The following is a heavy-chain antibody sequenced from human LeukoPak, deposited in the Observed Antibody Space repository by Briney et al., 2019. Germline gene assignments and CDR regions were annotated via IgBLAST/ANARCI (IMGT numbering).Heavy chain of an antibody. D-gene: IGHD5-24*01. J-gene: IGHJ4*02. CDR3: AKGVATVNY. Sequence: GGSLRLSCAASGFIVSSNYMSWVRQAPGKGLEWVSVIYSGGSTYYADSVKGRFTIFRDNSKNTLYLQMNSLRAEDTAVYYCAKGVATVNYWGQGTLVTVSS. CDR1: GFIVSSNY. CDR2: IYSGGST. V-gene: IGHV3-53*01.